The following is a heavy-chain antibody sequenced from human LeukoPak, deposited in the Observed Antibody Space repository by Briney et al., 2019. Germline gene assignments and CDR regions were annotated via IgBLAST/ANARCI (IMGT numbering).Heavy chain of an antibody. V-gene: IGHV3-7*01. CDR3: KSGGAAPGSFDN. CDR1: GFTLSDYW. J-gene: IGHJ4*02. CDR2: IKYDGDEE. Sequence: GGSLRLSCAASGFTLSDYWMSWMRQAPGEGLEWVANIKYDGDEEYYVDSVKGRFTISRDNAKNSLYLQLNSLRVEDTAVYYCKSGGAAPGSFDNWGQGTLVTVSP. D-gene: IGHD6-13*01.